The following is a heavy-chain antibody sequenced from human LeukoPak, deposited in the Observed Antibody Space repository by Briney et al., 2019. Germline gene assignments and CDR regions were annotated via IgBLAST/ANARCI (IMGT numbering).Heavy chain of an antibody. V-gene: IGHV4-34*01. CDR1: GGSFSGYY. J-gene: IGHJ3*02. CDR3: ARVARLRFLEWLSTHDAFDI. Sequence: SETLSLTCAVYGGSFSGYYWSWIRQPPGKGLEWIGEINHSGSTNYNPSLNSRVTISVDTSKNQFSLKLSSVTAADTAVYYCARVARLRFLEWLSTHDAFDIWGQGTMVTVSS. D-gene: IGHD3-3*01. CDR2: INHSGST.